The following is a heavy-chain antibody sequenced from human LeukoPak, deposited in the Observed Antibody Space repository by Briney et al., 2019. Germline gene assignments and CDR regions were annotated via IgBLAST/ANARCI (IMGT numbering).Heavy chain of an antibody. Sequence: GGSLRLSCAASGFTFSSYAMSWVRQAPGKGLEWVLAISGSGGSTYYADSVKGRFTISRDNSKNTLYLQMNSLRAEDTAVYYCAKTPGCSGGSCPPFYFDYWGQGTLVTVSS. J-gene: IGHJ4*02. CDR3: AKTPGCSGGSCPPFYFDY. CDR1: GFTFSSYA. V-gene: IGHV3-23*01. D-gene: IGHD2-15*01. CDR2: ISGSGGST.